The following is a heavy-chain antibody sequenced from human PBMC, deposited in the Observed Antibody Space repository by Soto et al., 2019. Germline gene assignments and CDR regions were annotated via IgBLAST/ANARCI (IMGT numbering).Heavy chain of an antibody. CDR1: GGSVSNSY. Sequence: SETLSLTCTVSGGSVSNSYWGWIRQPPGKGLEWVAYVYYSGSTNYNPSLGSRVTISVDKSKNQFSLKMTSVTGADTAVYYCARGRSHEWELLVQYFDYWGQGTLVTVS. J-gene: IGHJ4*02. CDR2: VYYSGST. V-gene: IGHV4-59*02. D-gene: IGHD1-26*01. CDR3: ARGRSHEWELLVQYFDY.